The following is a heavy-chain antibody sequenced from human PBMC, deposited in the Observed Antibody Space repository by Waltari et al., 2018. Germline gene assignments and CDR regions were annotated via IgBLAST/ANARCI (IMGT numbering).Heavy chain of an antibody. J-gene: IGHJ4*02. Sequence: QVQLVQSGAEVKKPGSSVKVSCKASEGTFSSYAISWVRQAPGQGLEWMGGIIPIFGTANYAQKFQGRVTITTDESTSTAYMELSSLRSEDTAVYYCAREGGYSGYDSFDYWGQGTLVTVSS. CDR2: IIPIFGTA. D-gene: IGHD5-12*01. CDR3: AREGGYSGYDSFDY. CDR1: EGTFSSYA. V-gene: IGHV1-69*05.